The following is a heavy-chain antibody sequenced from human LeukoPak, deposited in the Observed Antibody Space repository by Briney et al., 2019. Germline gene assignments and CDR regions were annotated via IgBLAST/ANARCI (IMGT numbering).Heavy chain of an antibody. CDR3: ARDLKGRNYFDY. CDR1: GFTVSSNY. V-gene: IGHV3-53*01. Sequence: PGGSLRLSCATSGFTVSSNYMSWGRQAPGKGLEWVSVIYSDGSTYYADSVKGRFTISRDNSKNTLYLQMNSLRAEDTAVYYCARDLKGRNYFDYWGQGTLVTVSS. J-gene: IGHJ4*02. CDR2: IYSDGST.